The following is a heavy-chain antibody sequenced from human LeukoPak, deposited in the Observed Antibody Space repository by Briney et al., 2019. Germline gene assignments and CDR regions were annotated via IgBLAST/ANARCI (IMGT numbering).Heavy chain of an antibody. CDR2: IKQDGSDK. D-gene: IGHD4-23*01. V-gene: IGHV3-7*03. CDR1: GLTFSAYW. Sequence: GGSLRLSCAASGLTFSAYWMSWVRQAPGKGLEWVANIKQDGSDKYYVDSVKGRFTISRDSAKNSLYLQMNSLRAEDTAVYYCARKTVVGSYFDYWGQGTPVTVSS. J-gene: IGHJ4*02. CDR3: ARKTVVGSYFDY.